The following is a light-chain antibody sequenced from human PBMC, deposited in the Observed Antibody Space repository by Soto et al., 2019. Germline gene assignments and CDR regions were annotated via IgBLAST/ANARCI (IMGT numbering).Light chain of an antibody. CDR2: DVS. CDR3: CSFARSTTTL. Sequence: QSALTQPASVSGSPGQSITISCTGTSSNVGGYNLVSWYQQHPGKAPKLLIYDVSKRPSGVSIRFSGSKSGNTASLTISGLQAEDEADYYCCSFARSTTTLFGGGTQLTVL. J-gene: IGLJ2*01. CDR1: SSNVGGYNL. V-gene: IGLV2-23*02.